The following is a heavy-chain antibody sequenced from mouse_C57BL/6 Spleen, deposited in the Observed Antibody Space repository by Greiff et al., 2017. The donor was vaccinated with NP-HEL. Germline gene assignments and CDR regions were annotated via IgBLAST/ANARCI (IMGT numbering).Heavy chain of an antibody. J-gene: IGHJ2*01. D-gene: IGHD2-3*01. CDR3: ERGDYDGYDGRSCYFDY. CDR1: GYTFTGYW. V-gene: IGHV1-9*01. Sequence: VQLQQSGAELMKPGASVKLSCKATGYTFTGYWIEWVKQRPGHGLEWIGEILPGSGSTNYNEKFKGKATFTADTSSNTAYMQLSSLTTEDSAIYYGERGDYDGYDGRSCYFDYWGQGTTLTVSS. CDR2: ILPGSGST.